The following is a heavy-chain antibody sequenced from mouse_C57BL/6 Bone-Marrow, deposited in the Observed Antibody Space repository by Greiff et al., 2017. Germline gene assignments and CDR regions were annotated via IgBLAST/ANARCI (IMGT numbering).Heavy chain of an antibody. CDR1: GFNIKDDY. CDR3: TTAGSMDY. CDR2: IDPEDGDP. J-gene: IGHJ4*01. D-gene: IGHD4-1*01. V-gene: IGHV14-4*01. Sequence: VQLQQSGAELVRPGASVKLSCTASGFNIKDDYMHWVKQRPEQGLEWIGWIDPEDGDPEYASQFQGKATITADTSSNTAYLQLSSLTSEDTAVYYCTTAGSMDYWGQGTSDTVSS.